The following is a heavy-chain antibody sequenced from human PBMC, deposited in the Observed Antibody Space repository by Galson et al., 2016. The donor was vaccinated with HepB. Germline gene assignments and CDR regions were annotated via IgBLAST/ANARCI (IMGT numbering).Heavy chain of an antibody. CDR3: ARLDDGSGRWMFDN. CDR1: GYTFTGYY. CDR2: INPNSGAT. J-gene: IGHJ4*02. V-gene: IGHV1-2*04. Sequence: SVKVSCKASGYTFTGYYMHWVRQAPGQGLEWMGWINPNSGATNYAQKFQGWVTLTRDTSISTDYMDLRRLTSDDTAVYYCARLDDGSGRWMFDNWGQGILVTVSS. D-gene: IGHD6-19*01.